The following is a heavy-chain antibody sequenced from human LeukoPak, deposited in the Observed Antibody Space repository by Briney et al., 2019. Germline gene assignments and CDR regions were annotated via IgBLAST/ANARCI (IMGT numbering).Heavy chain of an antibody. Sequence: GASVKVSCKVSGGTFSSYAISWVRQAPGQGLEWMGRINPNSGGTNFAQNFQGRVTMTRDTSISTAYMQLTTLTSDDTAVYYCARGQLVNDWFDPWGQGTLVTVSS. J-gene: IGHJ5*02. CDR3: ARGQLVNDWFDP. CDR2: INPNSGGT. D-gene: IGHD6-6*01. CDR1: GGTFSSYA. V-gene: IGHV1-2*06.